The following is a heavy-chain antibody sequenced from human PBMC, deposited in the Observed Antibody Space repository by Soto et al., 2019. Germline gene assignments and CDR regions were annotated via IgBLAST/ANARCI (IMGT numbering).Heavy chain of an antibody. CDR3: AGAAYASLRYSASFYGMDV. Sequence: VQVVESGGGLVQPGGSLRLSCAASEFSLSDYEMHWVRQAPGGGLEWLSYISRSGDVIYYADSARGRFAISRDNAKDTLYLQMTSLTVEDTAVYYCAGAAYASLRYSASFYGMDVWGQGTTVTVSS. J-gene: IGHJ6*02. D-gene: IGHD3-16*01. V-gene: IGHV3-48*03. CDR2: ISRSGDVI. CDR1: EFSLSDYE.